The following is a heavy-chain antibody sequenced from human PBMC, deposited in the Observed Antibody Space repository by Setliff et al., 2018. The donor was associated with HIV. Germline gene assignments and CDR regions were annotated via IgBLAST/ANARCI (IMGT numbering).Heavy chain of an antibody. J-gene: IGHJ4*01. CDR2: ISTSGSTI. V-gene: IGHV3-48*01. D-gene: IGHD1-26*01. CDR1: GFTFSIYN. Sequence: GGSLRLSCEASGFTFSIYNMNWVRQAPGKGLEWVSYISTSGSTIYYADSVKGRFTISRDNGKNSFYLQMNSLRVDDTAVYFCARDKWASGFDFWGHGTLVTVSS. CDR3: ARDKWASGFDF.